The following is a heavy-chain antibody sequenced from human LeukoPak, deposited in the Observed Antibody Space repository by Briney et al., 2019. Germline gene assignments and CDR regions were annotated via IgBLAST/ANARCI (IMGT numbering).Heavy chain of an antibody. CDR2: IHGGT. Sequence: GGSLRLSCAASGFPFSSYAMGWVRQAPGKGLEWVSTIHGGTYYADSVRGRITIARDNSKNTLYLQMTSLRADDTALYYCAKGYSSGWYAFDSWGQRTLVTVSS. CDR3: AKGYSSGWYAFDS. CDR1: GFPFSSYA. V-gene: IGHV3-23*01. J-gene: IGHJ4*02. D-gene: IGHD6-19*01.